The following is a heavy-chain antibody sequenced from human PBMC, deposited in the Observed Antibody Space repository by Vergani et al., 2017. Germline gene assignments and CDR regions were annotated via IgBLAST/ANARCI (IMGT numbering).Heavy chain of an antibody. CDR1: GGTFSSYT. CDR2: IIPILGIA. D-gene: IGHD2-15*01. CDR3: AGYCSGGSCPGMPWEI. V-gene: IGHV1-69*02. J-gene: IGHJ3*02. Sequence: QVQLVQSGAEVKKPGSSVKVSCKASGGTFSSYTISWVRQAPGQGLEWMGRIIPILGIANYAQKFQGRVTITADKSTSTAYMELSSLRSEDTAVYYCAGYCSGGSCPGMPWEIWGQGTMVNVSS.